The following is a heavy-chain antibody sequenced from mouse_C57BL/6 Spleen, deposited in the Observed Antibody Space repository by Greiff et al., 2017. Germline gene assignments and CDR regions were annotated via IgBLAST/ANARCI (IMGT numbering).Heavy chain of an antibody. J-gene: IGHJ3*01. CDR2: INPNNGGT. V-gene: IGHV1-22*01. Sequence: EVHLQQSGPELVKPGASVKMSCKASGYTFTDYNMHWVKQSHGKSLEWIGYINPNNGGTSYNQKFKGKATLTVNKSSSTAYMELRSLTSEDSAVYYCARWQLRLGFAYWGQGTLVTVSA. D-gene: IGHD3-2*02. CDR1: GYTFTDYN. CDR3: ARWQLRLGFAY.